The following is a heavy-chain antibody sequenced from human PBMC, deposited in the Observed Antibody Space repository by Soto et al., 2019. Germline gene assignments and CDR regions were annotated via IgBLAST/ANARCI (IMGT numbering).Heavy chain of an antibody. CDR2: IYYSGST. D-gene: IGHD2-15*01. CDR3: ARARGARYFDY. CDR1: GDSISSGDYY. J-gene: IGHJ4*02. V-gene: IGHV4-30-4*01. Sequence: SETLSLTCTVSGDSISSGDYYWSWIRQPPGKGLEWIGYIYYSGSTYYNPSLKSRVTISVDTSKNQFSLKRSSVTAAGMAVYYCARARGARYFDYWGQGTLVTVSS.